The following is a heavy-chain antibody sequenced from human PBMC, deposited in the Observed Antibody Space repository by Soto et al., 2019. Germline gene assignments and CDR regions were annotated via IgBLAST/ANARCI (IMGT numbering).Heavy chain of an antibody. CDR3: ARENICSSTSCPVDP. V-gene: IGHV3-30-3*01. CDR2: ITDEGDNI. J-gene: IGHJ5*02. Sequence: GGSLSLSCAFSGFIFRNYSFHWVRQEPGKGLEWMAVITDEGDNIYYADSVKGRFTISRDNSKSTLYLQMNSLRAEDTAVYYCARENICSSTSCPVDPWGQGTLVNVSS. CDR1: GFIFRNYS. D-gene: IGHD2-2*01.